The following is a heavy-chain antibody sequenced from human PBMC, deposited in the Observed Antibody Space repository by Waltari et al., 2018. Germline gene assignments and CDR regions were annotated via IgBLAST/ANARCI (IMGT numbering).Heavy chain of an antibody. CDR1: GFTFSSYS. CDR3: ARDGYCSSTSCRGLDY. V-gene: IGHV3-48*04. CDR2: ISSSSSTI. J-gene: IGHJ4*02. D-gene: IGHD2-2*03. Sequence: EVQLVESGGGLVQPGGSLRLSCAASGFTFSSYSINWVRQAPGKGLGWVSDISSSSSTIYYADSVKGRFTISRDNAKNSLYLQMNSLRAEDTAVYYCARDGYCSSTSCRGLDYWGQGTLVTVSS.